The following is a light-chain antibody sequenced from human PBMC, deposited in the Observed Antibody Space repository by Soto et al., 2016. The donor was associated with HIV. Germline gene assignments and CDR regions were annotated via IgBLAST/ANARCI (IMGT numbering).Light chain of an antibody. CDR1: QGISNF. CDR3: QKXNSAPRT. V-gene: IGKV1-27*01. CDR2: AAS. J-gene: IGKJ1*01. Sequence: DIQMTQSPSSLSASVGDRVTITCRASQGISNFLAWYQQKPGKVPKLLLYAASTLQSGVPSRFSGSGSGTDFTLTISSLQPEDVATXYCQKXNSAPRTFGQGTKVEIK.